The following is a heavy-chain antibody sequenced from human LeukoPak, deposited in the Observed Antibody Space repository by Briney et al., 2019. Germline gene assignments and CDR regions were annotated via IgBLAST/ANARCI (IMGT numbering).Heavy chain of an antibody. Sequence: ASVMVSCKASGYTFTSYDINWVRQATGQGLEWMGWMNPNSGNTGYAQKFQGRVTMTRNTSISTAYMELSSLRSEDTAVYYCARGITMVQGVPIGYWGQGTLVTVSS. CDR3: ARGITMVQGVPIGY. J-gene: IGHJ4*02. CDR1: GYTFTSYD. D-gene: IGHD3-10*01. CDR2: MNPNSGNT. V-gene: IGHV1-8*01.